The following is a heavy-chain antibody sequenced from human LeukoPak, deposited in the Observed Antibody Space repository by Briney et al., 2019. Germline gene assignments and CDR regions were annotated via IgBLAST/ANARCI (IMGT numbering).Heavy chain of an antibody. CDR3: VRVRASTALDY. CDR1: GFTFRSYA. V-gene: IGHV3-30*01. J-gene: IGHJ4*02. CDR2: TSYDGSTK. Sequence: PGGSLGLSCAASGFTFRSYAMHWVRQAPGKGLEWVAVTSYDGSTKYYADSVKGRFTISRDNSKNTLNLQMNSLRTEDTAVYYCVRVRASTALDYWGQGTLVTVSS. D-gene: IGHD4-17*01.